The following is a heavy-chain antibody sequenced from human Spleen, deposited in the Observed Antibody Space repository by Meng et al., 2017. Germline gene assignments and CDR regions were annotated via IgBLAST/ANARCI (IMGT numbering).Heavy chain of an antibody. CDR2: ISSSSSYI. D-gene: IGHD6-13*01. CDR1: GFTFSSYS. J-gene: IGHJ4*02. V-gene: IGHV3-21*01. CDR3: AGVQPGIAAAVSDY. Sequence: GESLKISCAASGFTFSSYSMNWVRQAPGKGLEWVSSISSSSSYIYYADSVKGRFTISRDNAKNSLYLQMNSLRAEDTAVYYCAGVQPGIAAAVSDYWGQGTLVTVSS.